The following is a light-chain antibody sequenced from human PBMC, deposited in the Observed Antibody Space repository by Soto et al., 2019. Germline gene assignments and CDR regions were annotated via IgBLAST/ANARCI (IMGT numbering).Light chain of an antibody. CDR2: GAS. CDR3: QQYGSSPRT. Sequence: EIVLTQSPGTLTLSPGEGATLSCRASQSASSNYLAWYQRKPGQAPRLLIYGASSRATDIPDRFSGSGSGTDFTLTISRLEPEDFAVYYCQQYGSSPRTFGQGTKVDIK. V-gene: IGKV3-20*01. J-gene: IGKJ1*01. CDR1: QSASSNY.